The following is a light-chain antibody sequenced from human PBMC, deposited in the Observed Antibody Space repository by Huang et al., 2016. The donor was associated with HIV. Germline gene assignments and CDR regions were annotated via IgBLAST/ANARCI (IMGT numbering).Light chain of an antibody. CDR3: QQSYSALGLT. V-gene: IGKV1-39*01. CDR1: QSIGTY. Sequence: DIQMTQSPSSLSASVGDRVTIAGRARQSIGTYLNWYQQKPGKAPRLLIHVASRLQSGVPSRFSGSGSGTDFTLTISSMQPEDFATYYCQQSYSALGLTFGGGTKVEIK. CDR2: VAS. J-gene: IGKJ4*01.